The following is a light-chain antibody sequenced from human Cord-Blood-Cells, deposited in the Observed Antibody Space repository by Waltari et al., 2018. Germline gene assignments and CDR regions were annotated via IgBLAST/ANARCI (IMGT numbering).Light chain of an antibody. CDR3: NSRDSSGNHWV. CDR2: GKT. Sequence: SSELTQDPAVSVALGPTVRITCHGDSLRSYYASWYPQKPGQAPALVIYGKTNRPSGIPDRFSGSSSGNTASLTITGAQAEDEADYYCNSRDSSGNHWVFGGGTKLTVL. CDR1: SLRSYY. V-gene: IGLV3-19*01. J-gene: IGLJ3*02.